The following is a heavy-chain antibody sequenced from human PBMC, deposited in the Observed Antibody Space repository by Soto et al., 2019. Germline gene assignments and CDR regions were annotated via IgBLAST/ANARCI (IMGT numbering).Heavy chain of an antibody. Sequence: PSETLSLTCTVSGGSISSYYWSWIRQPPGKGLEWIGYIYYSGSTKYNPSLKSRVTISVDTSKNRFSLRLSSVTAADTAVYYFARVWGGAFDFWGQGTMVTVSS. CDR1: GGSISSYY. CDR2: IYYSGST. V-gene: IGHV4-59*01. CDR3: ARVWGGAFDF. D-gene: IGHD3-10*01. J-gene: IGHJ3*01.